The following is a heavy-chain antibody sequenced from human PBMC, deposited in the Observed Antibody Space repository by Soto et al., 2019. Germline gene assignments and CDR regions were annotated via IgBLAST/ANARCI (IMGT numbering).Heavy chain of an antibody. CDR1: GFTFSSYA. Sequence: PGGSLRLSCAASGFTFSSYAMHWVRQAPGKGLEWVAVISYDGSNKYYADSVKGRFTISRDNSKNTLYLQMNSLRAEDTAVYYCARASDYYDSKGTHGYFDYWGQGTLVTVSS. D-gene: IGHD3-22*01. V-gene: IGHV3-30-3*01. CDR3: ARASDYYDSKGTHGYFDY. J-gene: IGHJ4*02. CDR2: ISYDGSNK.